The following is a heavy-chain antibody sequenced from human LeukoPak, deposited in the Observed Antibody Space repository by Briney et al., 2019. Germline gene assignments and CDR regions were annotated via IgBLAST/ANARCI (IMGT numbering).Heavy chain of an antibody. Sequence: PGGSLRLSCAASGFTFSSYGMHWVRQAPGKGLEWVAVISYDGSNKYYADSVKGRFTISRDNSKNTLYLQMNSLRAEETAVYYCAKDQNDILTGYYIFDYWGQGTLVTVSS. CDR2: ISYDGSNK. CDR1: GFTFSSYG. J-gene: IGHJ4*02. V-gene: IGHV3-30*18. D-gene: IGHD3-9*01. CDR3: AKDQNDILTGYYIFDY.